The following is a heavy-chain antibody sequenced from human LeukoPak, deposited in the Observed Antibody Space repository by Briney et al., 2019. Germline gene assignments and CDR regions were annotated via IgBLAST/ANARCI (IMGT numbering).Heavy chain of an antibody. CDR1: SGSISTYY. D-gene: IGHD3-22*01. CDR2: IYTSGVT. V-gene: IGHV4-4*07. Sequence: SETLSLTCTLSSGSISTYYWSWIRQPAGKGLEWIGHIYTSGVTYYSPSFKSRVTMSVDTSKNQFSLKLSSVTAADTAVYYCASSGYTPVDYWGQGTLVTVSS. J-gene: IGHJ4*02. CDR3: ASSGYTPVDY.